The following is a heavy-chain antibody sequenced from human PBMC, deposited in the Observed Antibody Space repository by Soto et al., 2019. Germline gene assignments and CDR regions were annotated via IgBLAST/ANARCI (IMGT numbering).Heavy chain of an antibody. CDR3: TRGLSAGSYYNQYNWFDP. CDR1: GYTFTNYG. D-gene: IGHD3-10*01. Sequence: QVQLVQTGAEVKKPGASVKVSCKASGYTFTNYGISWVRQAPGQGLEWMGWISAYNGNTKYAQKLQGRVPMTTDTSPSTAYLERSRLRSDDTSVYDCTRGLSAGSYYNQYNWFDPWGQGTLVTVSS. V-gene: IGHV1-18*01. CDR2: ISAYNGNT. J-gene: IGHJ5*02.